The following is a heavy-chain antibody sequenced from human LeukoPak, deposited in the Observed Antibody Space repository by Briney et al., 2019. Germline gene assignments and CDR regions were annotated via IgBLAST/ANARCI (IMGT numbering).Heavy chain of an antibody. V-gene: IGHV3-11*04. CDR2: ISSSSSPI. J-gene: IGHJ4*02. Sequence: GGSLRLSCAASGFTFSDYYMSWIRQAPGKGLEWVSYISSSSSPIYYADSVKGRFTISRDNARNSLYLQMHSLRAEDTAVYYCARDRGSGSFYFDSWGQGTLVTVSS. D-gene: IGHD3-10*01. CDR3: ARDRGSGSFYFDS. CDR1: GFTFSDYY.